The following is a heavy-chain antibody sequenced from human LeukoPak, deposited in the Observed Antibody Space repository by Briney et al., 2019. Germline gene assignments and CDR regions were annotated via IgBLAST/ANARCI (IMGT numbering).Heavy chain of an antibody. V-gene: IGHV3-48*03. Sequence: GGSLRLSCAAFGFTFTSYEMSWVRQAPGKGLEWVSEISGSGTTIFYADSVKGRFTVSRDNAKNSLYLQMNSLRAEDTAVYYCARSPRGVYWGQGTLVTVSS. CDR1: GFTFTSYE. D-gene: IGHD3-10*01. CDR3: ARSPRGVY. J-gene: IGHJ4*02. CDR2: ISGSGTTI.